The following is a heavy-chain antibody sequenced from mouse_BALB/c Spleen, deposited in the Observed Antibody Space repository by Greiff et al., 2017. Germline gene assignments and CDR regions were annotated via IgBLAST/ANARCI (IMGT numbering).Heavy chain of an antibody. Sequence: VQLQQSGPELVKPGASVKIPCTASGFTFTDYNMDWVQQRHGKSLEWMGDINTNNGDTFYNQTFKGKATLTVDKSSSTAYMQLNSLTSEDAAVYYCAETCYYWYDTYYFDYWGQGTTLTVSS. CDR2: INTNNGDT. CDR1: GFTFTDYN. J-gene: IGHJ2*01. CDR3: AETCYYWYDTYYFDY. D-gene: IGHD2-14*01. V-gene: IGHV1-18*01.